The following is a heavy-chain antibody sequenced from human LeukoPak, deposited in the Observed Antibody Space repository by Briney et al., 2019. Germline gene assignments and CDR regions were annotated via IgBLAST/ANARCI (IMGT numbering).Heavy chain of an antibody. V-gene: IGHV4-38-2*02. CDR3: ARHDYYDSSGYGNWFDP. CDR2: INHSGST. Sequence: PSETLSLTCTVSGYSISSGYYWGWIRQPPGKGLEWIGEINHSGSTNYNPSLKSRVTISVDTSKNQFSLKLSSVTAADTAVYYCARHDYYDSSGYGNWFDPWGQGTLVTVSS. CDR1: GYSISSGYY. J-gene: IGHJ5*02. D-gene: IGHD3-22*01.